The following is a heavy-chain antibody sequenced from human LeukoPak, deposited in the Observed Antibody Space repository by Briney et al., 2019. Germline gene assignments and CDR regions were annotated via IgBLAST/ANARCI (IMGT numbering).Heavy chain of an antibody. V-gene: IGHV3-15*01. D-gene: IGHD6-19*01. J-gene: IGHJ4*02. Sequence: PGGSLRLSCAASGFTFSNAWMNWVRQAPGKGLEWVGRIKSKAGGGSTDYAAPVEGRFTISRDDSKNTLYLQMNSLETEDTAVYYCTTDLIVVSGIFDYWGQGTLVTVSS. CDR1: GFTFSNAW. CDR2: IKSKAGGGST. CDR3: TTDLIVVSGIFDY.